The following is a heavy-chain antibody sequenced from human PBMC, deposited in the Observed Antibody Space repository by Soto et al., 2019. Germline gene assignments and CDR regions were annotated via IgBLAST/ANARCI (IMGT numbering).Heavy chain of an antibody. J-gene: IGHJ3*02. Sequence: QVQLQQWGAGLLKPSETLSLTCAVYGGFVRSGSYYWSWIRQPPGKGLEWIGEMSHSGGTHFNPSLNGRVTISVDTSKIQFSLKMSSVTAAGTALYYCARVARGTATTVVDAFDIWGPGTMVTVSS. CDR1: GGFVRSGSYY. CDR2: MSHSGGT. D-gene: IGHD1-1*01. CDR3: ARVARGTATTVVDAFDI. V-gene: IGHV4-34*01.